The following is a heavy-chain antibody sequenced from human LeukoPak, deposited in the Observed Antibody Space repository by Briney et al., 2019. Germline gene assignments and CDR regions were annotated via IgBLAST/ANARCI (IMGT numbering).Heavy chain of an antibody. CDR1: GYTFTGYY. V-gene: IGHV1-2*02. J-gene: IGHJ6*04. CDR2: INPNSGGT. D-gene: IGHD6-13*01. Sequence: ASVKVSCKASGYTFTGYYMHWVRQAPGQGLEWMGWINPNSGGTNYAQKFQGRVTMTRDTSISTAYMELSRLRSDDTAVYYCARAIIASITAAATDVWGKGTTVTISS. CDR3: ARAIIASITAAATDV.